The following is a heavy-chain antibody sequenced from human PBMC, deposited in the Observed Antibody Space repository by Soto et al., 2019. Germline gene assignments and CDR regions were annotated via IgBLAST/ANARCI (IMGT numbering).Heavy chain of an antibody. CDR3: ARSIVPPSAMFDQ. CDR1: GGSVNRGGYS. J-gene: IGHJ5*02. Sequence: SETLSLTCAVSGGSVNRGGYSWSWIRQTPGKGLEWLAYIYRTGHTIYNPSLNSRATISLDEPNNQFSLHLTSVTAADTAVYYCARSIVPPSAMFDQGGKGLLVTVPS. V-gene: IGHV4-30-2*01. D-gene: IGHD2-2*01. CDR2: IYRTGHT.